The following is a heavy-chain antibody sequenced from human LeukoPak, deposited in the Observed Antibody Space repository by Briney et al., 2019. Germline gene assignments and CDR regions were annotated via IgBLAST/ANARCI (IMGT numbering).Heavy chain of an antibody. Sequence: ASVKVSCKASGYTFTTYGINWVRQATGQGLEWMGWMNPNSGNTGYAQKFQGRVTMTRNTSINTAYMELSSLRSEDTAVYYCARGPGYSSGWSTGMPKGWFDPWGQGTLVTVSS. CDR1: GYTFTTYG. V-gene: IGHV1-8*02. D-gene: IGHD6-19*01. CDR2: MNPNSGNT. CDR3: ARGPGYSSGWSTGMPKGWFDP. J-gene: IGHJ5*02.